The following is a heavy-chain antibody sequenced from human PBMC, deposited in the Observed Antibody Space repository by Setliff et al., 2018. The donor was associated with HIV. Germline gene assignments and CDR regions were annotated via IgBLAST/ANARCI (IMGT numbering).Heavy chain of an antibody. CDR1: GGSSIANTFA. CDR2: VSYSGAT. Sequence: SETLSLTCSVSGGSSIANTFASTWIRQSPGKGLEYIGDVSYSGATMYTDYNPSLNGRVTISIDMSKSQFSLKLNSVTAADTAVYYCARHRDGGTYPLDYWGQGTLVTVSS. D-gene: IGHD1-26*01. CDR3: ARHRDGGTYPLDY. V-gene: IGHV4-61*01. J-gene: IGHJ4*02.